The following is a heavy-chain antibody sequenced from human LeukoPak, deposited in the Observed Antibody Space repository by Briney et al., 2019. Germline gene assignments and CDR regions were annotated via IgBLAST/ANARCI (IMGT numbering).Heavy chain of an antibody. D-gene: IGHD3-10*01. Sequence: SGGSLRLSCAASGFSFSNYDMHWVRQAPGRGLEWVALISHDGRNAYYADSMKGRFTISRDNSKNTLFLQMHSLRVEDTAVYHCAKDRYYHGSGLVAWFAPWGQGTLVTVSS. J-gene: IGHJ5*02. V-gene: IGHV3-30*18. CDR1: GFSFSNYD. CDR3: AKDRYYHGSGLVAWFAP. CDR2: ISHDGRNA.